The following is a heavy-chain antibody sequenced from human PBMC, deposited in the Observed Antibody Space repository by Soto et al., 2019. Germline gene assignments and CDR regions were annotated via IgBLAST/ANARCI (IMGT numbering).Heavy chain of an antibody. D-gene: IGHD3-10*01. CDR2: IYHSGST. Sequence: PSETLSLTCAVSGGSISSSNWWSWVRQPPGKGLEWIGEIYHSGSTNYNPSLKSRVTISVDKSKNQFSLKLSSVTAADTAVYYCARDNMVRGVINYYYYGMDVWGQGTTVTVSS. CDR1: GGSISSSNW. V-gene: IGHV4-4*02. CDR3: ARDNMVRGVINYYYYGMDV. J-gene: IGHJ6*02.